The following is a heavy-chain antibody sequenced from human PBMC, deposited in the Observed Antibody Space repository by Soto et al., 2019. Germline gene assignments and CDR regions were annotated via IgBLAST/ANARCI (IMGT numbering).Heavy chain of an antibody. CDR2: MTPNSADI. V-gene: IGHV1-8*01. CDR1: GYSFTSYD. Sequence: QVQLVQSGAEVKKPGASVKVSCKTSGYSFTSYDMNRVRQVPGQGPEWMRWMTPNSADIGYAQMFHGRMTMSRDMSTRTMYMELSGLTCEDTAVYYCARGGFLVPHMDVWGRGTMVTVSS. D-gene: IGHD3-16*02. CDR3: ARGGFLVPHMDV. J-gene: IGHJ6*02.